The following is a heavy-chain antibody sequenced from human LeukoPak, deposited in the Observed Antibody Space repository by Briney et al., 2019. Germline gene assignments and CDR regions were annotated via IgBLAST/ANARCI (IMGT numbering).Heavy chain of an antibody. CDR3: ARLIIAAAGPGRWFDP. CDR1: GGSISSSNYY. J-gene: IGHJ5*02. V-gene: IGHV4-39*01. Sequence: SETLSLTCTVSGGSISSSNYYWGWIRQPPGKWLEWIGSIYYSGSTFYNPSLKSRVTMSVDTSKNQFSLNLSSVTAADTAVYYCARLIIAAAGPGRWFDPWGQGTLVTVSS. D-gene: IGHD6-13*01. CDR2: IYYSGST.